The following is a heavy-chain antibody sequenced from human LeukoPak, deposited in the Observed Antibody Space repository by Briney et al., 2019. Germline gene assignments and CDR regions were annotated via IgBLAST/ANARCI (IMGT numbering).Heavy chain of an antibody. J-gene: IGHJ3*02. Sequence: GGSLRLSCAASGFTFDDYGMSWVRQAPGKGLEWVSGINWNGGSTGYADSVKGRFTISRDNAKNSLYLQMNSLRAEDTALYHCARNLGYCSGGGCSLGAFDIWGQGTMVTVSS. CDR2: INWNGGST. V-gene: IGHV3-20*01. CDR1: GFTFDDYG. CDR3: ARNLGYCSGGGCSLGAFDI. D-gene: IGHD2-15*01.